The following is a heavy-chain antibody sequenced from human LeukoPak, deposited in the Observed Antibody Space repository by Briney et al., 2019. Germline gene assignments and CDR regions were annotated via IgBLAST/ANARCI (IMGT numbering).Heavy chain of an antibody. J-gene: IGHJ4*02. V-gene: IGHV3-21*01. Sequence: PGGSLRLSCAASGFTFSSYSMNWVRQAPGKGLEWVSSISSSSSYIYYADSVKGRFTISRDNAKKSLYLQMNSLRAEDTAVYYCAREDRYSRGPTEDYWGQGTLVTVSS. CDR1: GFTFSSYS. CDR2: ISSSSSYI. D-gene: IGHD6-19*01. CDR3: AREDRYSRGPTEDY.